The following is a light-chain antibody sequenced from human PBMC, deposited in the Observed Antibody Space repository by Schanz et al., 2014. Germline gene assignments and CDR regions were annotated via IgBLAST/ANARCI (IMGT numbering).Light chain of an antibody. CDR2: GAS. Sequence: EIVLTQSPGTLSLSPGERATLSCRASQSVISSYLAWYQQKPGRAPRLLIYGASSRAAGIPDRFRGSGSGTDFTLTISRLEPEDFAVYYCQQYGSSPRGSLTFGGGTKVEIK. J-gene: IGKJ4*01. V-gene: IGKV3-20*01. CDR3: QQYGSSPRGSLT. CDR1: QSVISSY.